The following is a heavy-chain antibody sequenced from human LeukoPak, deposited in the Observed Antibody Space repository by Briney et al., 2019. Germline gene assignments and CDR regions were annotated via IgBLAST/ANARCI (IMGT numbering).Heavy chain of an antibody. CDR1: GYTFTGYY. CDR2: INPNSGGT. D-gene: IGHD3-22*01. Sequence: ASVKVSCKASGYTFTGYYMHWVRQAPGQGLEWMGWINPNSGGTNYAQKFQGRVSMTRDTSISTAYMEMSRLRSDDTAVYYCVRANRVYDSDDSPLPDSWGQGTLVTVSS. CDR3: VRANRVYDSDDSPLPDS. J-gene: IGHJ4*02. V-gene: IGHV1-2*02.